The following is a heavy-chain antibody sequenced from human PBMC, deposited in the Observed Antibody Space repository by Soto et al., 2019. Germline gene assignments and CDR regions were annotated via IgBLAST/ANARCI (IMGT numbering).Heavy chain of an antibody. V-gene: IGHV4-31*02. CDR2: IYSSGAT. D-gene: IGHD3-10*01. CDR1: GASVTSGGYF. CDR3: AVHRGTPGVGLFNWFGP. J-gene: IGHJ5*02. Sequence: PSETLSLTCNVSGASVTSGGYFWTWIRQFPEKGLEWVGYIYSSGATQYNPSLQSRLSMSLDTSANTFSLKLTFVTVAGPAVYFCAVHRGTPGVGLFNWFGPRGQGSPVTV.